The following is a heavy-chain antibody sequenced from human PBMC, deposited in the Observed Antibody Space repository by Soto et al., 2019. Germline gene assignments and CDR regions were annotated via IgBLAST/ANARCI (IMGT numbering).Heavy chain of an antibody. V-gene: IGHV4-59*01. Sequence: SETLSLTCTVSGGSISSYYWSWIRQPPGKGLEWIGYIYYSGSTNYNPSLKSRVTISVDTSKNQFSLKLSSVTAADTAVYYCARDFPYYYYMDVWGKGTTVTVSS. CDR1: GGSISSYY. J-gene: IGHJ6*03. CDR3: ARDFPYYYYMDV. CDR2: IYYSGST.